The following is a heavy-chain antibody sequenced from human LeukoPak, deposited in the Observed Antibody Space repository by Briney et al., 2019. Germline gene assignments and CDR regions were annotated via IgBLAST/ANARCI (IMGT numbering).Heavy chain of an antibody. Sequence: GASVRVSCKASGYTFTGYYMHWVRQAPGQGLEWMGWINPNSGGTNYAQKFQGRVTMTRDTSISTAYMELSRLRSDDTAVYYCARDPVPALNYYYYYGMDVWGQGTTVTVSS. CDR3: ARDPVPALNYYYYYGMDV. CDR2: INPNSGGT. V-gene: IGHV1-2*02. J-gene: IGHJ6*02. CDR1: GYTFTGYY. D-gene: IGHD2-2*01.